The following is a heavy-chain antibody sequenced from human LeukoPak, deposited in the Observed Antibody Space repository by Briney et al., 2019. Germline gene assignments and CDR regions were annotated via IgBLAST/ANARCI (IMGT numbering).Heavy chain of an antibody. CDR3: ARYGLAYTYDF. J-gene: IGHJ4*02. CDR2: IYYSGST. V-gene: IGHV4-59*01. D-gene: IGHD3-16*01. Sequence: SETLSLTCTVSGGSISSYYWSWIRQPPGKGLEWIGYIYYSGSTNYSPSLKSRVTMSVDTSKNQFSLKLSSVTAADTAVYYCARYGLAYTYDFWGQGTLVTVSS. CDR1: GGSISSYY.